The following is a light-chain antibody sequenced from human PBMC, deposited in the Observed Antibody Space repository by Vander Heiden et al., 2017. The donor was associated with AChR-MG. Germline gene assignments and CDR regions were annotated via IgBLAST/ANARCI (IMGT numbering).Light chain of an antibody. V-gene: IGKV3-20*01. CDR2: GTS. CDR1: QSVSSSY. J-gene: IGKJ2*01. Sequence: EIVLTQSPGTLSLSPGERATLSCRASQSVSSSYLAWYQQRPGQAPRLLISGTSSRATGIPDRFSGGGSGTDFTPTISRLEPEDFAVYFCQQYGSSPYTFGQGTKLEIK. CDR3: QQYGSSPYT.